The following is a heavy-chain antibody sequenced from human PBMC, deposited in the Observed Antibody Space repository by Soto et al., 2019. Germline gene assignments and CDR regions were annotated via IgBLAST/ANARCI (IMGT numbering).Heavy chain of an antibody. CDR2: IYYSGST. Sequence: QVQLQESGPGLVKPSQTLSLTCTVSGGSISSGGYYCSWIRQHPGKGLEWIGYIYYSGSTYFNPSLRSRVTISVDTSKNQFSLKLSSVTAADTAVYYCARVGGINWFDPWGQGTLVTVSS. CDR3: ARVGGINWFDP. CDR1: GGSISSGGYY. D-gene: IGHD1-20*01. V-gene: IGHV4-31*03. J-gene: IGHJ5*02.